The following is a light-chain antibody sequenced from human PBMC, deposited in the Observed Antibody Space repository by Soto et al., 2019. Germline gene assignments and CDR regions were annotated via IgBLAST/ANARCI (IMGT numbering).Light chain of an antibody. Sequence: DIQMTQSPSTLSGSVGDRVTITCRASQTISSWLAWYQQKPGKAPKLLIYKASTLKSGVPSRFSGSGSGTEFTLTISGLQPDDFATYYCQHYNSYSEAFGPGTKVELK. CDR3: QHYNSYSEA. CDR1: QTISSW. V-gene: IGKV1-5*03. CDR2: KAS. J-gene: IGKJ1*01.